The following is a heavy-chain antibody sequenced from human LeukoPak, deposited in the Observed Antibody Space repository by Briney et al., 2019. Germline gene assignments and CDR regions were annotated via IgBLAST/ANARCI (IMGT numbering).Heavy chain of an antibody. D-gene: IGHD3-3*01. V-gene: IGHV4-39*07. CDR3: ARAPVFWSGYYGDAFDI. CDR2: IYYSGST. J-gene: IGHJ3*02. CDR1: GGSISSSSYY. Sequence: SETLSLTCTVSGGSISSSSYYWGWIRQPPGKGLEWIGSIYYSGSTYYNPSLKSRVTISVDTSKNQFSLKLSSVTAADTAVYYCARAPVFWSGYYGDAFDIWGQGTMVTVSS.